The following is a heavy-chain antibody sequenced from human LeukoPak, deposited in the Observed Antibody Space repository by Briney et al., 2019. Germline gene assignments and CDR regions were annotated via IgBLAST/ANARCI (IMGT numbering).Heavy chain of an antibody. CDR1: GFTFSSYG. D-gene: IGHD6-19*01. Sequence: PGGSLRLSCAASGFTFSSYGMHWVRQAPGKGLEWVAVISYDGSNKYYADSVKGRFTISRDNSKNTLYLQMNSLRAEDTAMYYCAKDQVAVGWTSFDYWGRGTLVTVSS. J-gene: IGHJ4*02. V-gene: IGHV3-30*18. CDR3: AKDQVAVGWTSFDY. CDR2: ISYDGSNK.